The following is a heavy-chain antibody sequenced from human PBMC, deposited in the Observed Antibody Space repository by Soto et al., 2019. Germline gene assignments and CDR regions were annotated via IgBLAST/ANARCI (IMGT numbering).Heavy chain of an antibody. D-gene: IGHD3-22*01. CDR3: ARHGMSDYYDSSGYYPRHYYYGMDV. V-gene: IGHV4-30-2*03. CDR2: IYYSGST. Sequence: TLSLTCTVSGGSISSGGYPWSWIRQPPGKGLEWIGYIYYSGSTYYNPSLKSRVTISVDTSKNQFSLKLSSVTAADTAVYYCARHGMSDYYDSSGYYPRHYYYGMDVWGQGTTVTVSS. CDR1: GGSISSGGYP. J-gene: IGHJ6*02.